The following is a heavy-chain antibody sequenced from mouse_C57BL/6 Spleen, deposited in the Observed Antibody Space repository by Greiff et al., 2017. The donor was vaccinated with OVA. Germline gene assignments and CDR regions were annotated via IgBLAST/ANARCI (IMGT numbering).Heavy chain of an antibody. CDR3: ARYSGSSSRYFDV. J-gene: IGHJ1*03. Sequence: VQLQQPGAELVRPGTSVKLSCKASGYTFTSYWMHWVKQRPGQGLEWIGVIDPSDSYTNYNQKFKGKATLTVDTSSSTAYMQLSSLTSEDSAVYYCARYSGSSSRYFDVWGTGTTVTVSS. CDR1: GYTFTSYW. V-gene: IGHV1-59*01. D-gene: IGHD1-1*01. CDR2: IDPSDSYT.